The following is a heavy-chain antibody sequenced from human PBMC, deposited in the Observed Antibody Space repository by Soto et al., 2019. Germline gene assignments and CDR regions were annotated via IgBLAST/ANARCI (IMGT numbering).Heavy chain of an antibody. V-gene: IGHV3-23*01. CDR1: GFTFSSYA. CDR3: AKDPVRTNYYGSGSRWFDP. Sequence: GGSLRLSCAASGFTFSSYAMSWVRQAPGKGLEWVSAISGSGGSTYYADSVKGRFTISRDNSKNTLYLQMNSLRAEDTAVYYCAKDPVRTNYYGSGSRWFDPWGQGTLVTVSS. J-gene: IGHJ5*02. CDR2: ISGSGGST. D-gene: IGHD3-10*01.